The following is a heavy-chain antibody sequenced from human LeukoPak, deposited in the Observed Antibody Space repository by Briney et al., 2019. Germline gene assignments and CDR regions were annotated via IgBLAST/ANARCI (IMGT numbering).Heavy chain of an antibody. CDR1: GFTFSSYA. Sequence: GGSLRLSCAASGFTFSSYAMSWVRQAPGKGLEWVAVISYDGSNKYYADSVKGRFTISRDNSKNTLYLQMNSLRAEDTAVYYCAKDRQYQLLRGFDCWGQGTLVTVSS. CDR3: AKDRQYQLLRGFDC. V-gene: IGHV3-30-3*01. J-gene: IGHJ5*01. D-gene: IGHD2-2*01. CDR2: ISYDGSNK.